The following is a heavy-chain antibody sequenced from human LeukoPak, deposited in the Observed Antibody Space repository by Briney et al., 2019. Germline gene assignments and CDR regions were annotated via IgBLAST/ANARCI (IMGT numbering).Heavy chain of an antibody. CDR3: ARDLELMSSTPGDY. V-gene: IGHV3-66*01. Sequence: GGSLRLSCAASGFTVSSNYMSLVRQAPGKGLEWVSVIYSGGSTYYADSVKGRFTISRDNSKNTLYLQMNSLRAEDTAVYYCARDLELMSSTPGDYWGQGTLVTVSS. D-gene: IGHD2-2*01. CDR1: GFTVSSNY. CDR2: IYSGGST. J-gene: IGHJ4*02.